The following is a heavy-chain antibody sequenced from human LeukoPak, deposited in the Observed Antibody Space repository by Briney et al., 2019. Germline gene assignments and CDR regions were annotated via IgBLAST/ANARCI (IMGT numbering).Heavy chain of an antibody. V-gene: IGHV3-48*03. Sequence: GGSLRLSCAASGFTFSSYEMNWVREAPGKGLEWISYISTSGSTIYYADSVKGRFTISRDKAKNSLYLHMNSLRAEDTAVYYCSKGYSGYEYWGQGTLVTVSS. J-gene: IGHJ4*02. CDR2: ISTSGSTI. D-gene: IGHD5-12*01. CDR1: GFTFSSYE. CDR3: SKGYSGYEY.